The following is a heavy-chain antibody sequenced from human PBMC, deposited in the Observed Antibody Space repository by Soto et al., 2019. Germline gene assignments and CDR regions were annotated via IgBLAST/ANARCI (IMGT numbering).Heavy chain of an antibody. D-gene: IGHD2-2*01. J-gene: IGHJ6*02. Sequence: QVQLVQSGPEVKNPGASLKVSCKASGYTFTNYGITWVRQAPGQGLEWMGWITASNGNANYAREIQGRLTLTRDTSTNTASMELMSLRSDDTAVYYCARGASCSSTSCYDNFHYGLAVWGQGTTVIVSS. CDR2: ITASNGNA. CDR3: ARGASCSSTSCYDNFHYGLAV. CDR1: GYTFTNYG. V-gene: IGHV1-18*01.